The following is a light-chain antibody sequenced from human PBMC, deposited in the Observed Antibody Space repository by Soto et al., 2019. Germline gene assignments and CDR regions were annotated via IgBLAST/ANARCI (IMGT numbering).Light chain of an antibody. CDR1: QSISSW. Sequence: DIQMTQSPSTLSASVGDRVTITCRASQSISSWLAWYQQKPEKAPNLLIYKASSLESGVPSRFSATGSGTEFTLTISTLQPHDFATYYCQQYIRYPLTFGQGTRLEI. CDR2: KAS. CDR3: QQYIRYPLT. J-gene: IGKJ5*01. V-gene: IGKV1-5*03.